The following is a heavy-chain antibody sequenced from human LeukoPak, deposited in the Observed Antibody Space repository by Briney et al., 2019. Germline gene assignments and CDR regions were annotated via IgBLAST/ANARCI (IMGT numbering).Heavy chain of an antibody. Sequence: SETLSLTCTVSGGSISSYYWSWIRQPPGKGLEWIGYIYYSGSTNCNPSLKSRVTISVDTSKNQFSLKLSSVTAADTAVYYCARGTVDTAHWYFDLWGRGTLVTVSS. CDR2: IYYSGST. CDR3: ARGTVDTAHWYFDL. D-gene: IGHD5-18*01. V-gene: IGHV4-59*01. J-gene: IGHJ2*01. CDR1: GGSISSYY.